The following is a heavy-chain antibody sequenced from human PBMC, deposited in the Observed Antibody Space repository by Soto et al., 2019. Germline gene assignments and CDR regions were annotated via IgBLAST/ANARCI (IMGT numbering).Heavy chain of an antibody. J-gene: IGHJ4*03. V-gene: IGHV1-3*04. Sequence: ASVNVLFKASGYTFTSYSIHWVRQAPGQGLELIGWINTDNGDAKYSQKFQGRVTVTRDTSATTAYMEVSSLRSEDTAVYYCARDQGYVVYGGLSTRVTISS. CDR2: INTDNGDA. CDR3: ARDQGYVVY. CDR1: GYTFTSYS.